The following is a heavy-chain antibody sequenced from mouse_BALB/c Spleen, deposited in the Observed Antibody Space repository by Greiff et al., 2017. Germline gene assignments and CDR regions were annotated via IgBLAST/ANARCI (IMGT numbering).Heavy chain of an antibody. Sequence: VQLKQSGAELVRSGASVKLSCTASGFNIKDYYMHWVKQRPEQGLEWIGWIDPENGDTEYAPKFQGKATMTADTASNTAYLQLSSLTSEDTAVYYCNAHYDYDGFDYWGQGTTLTVSS. CDR3: NAHYDYDGFDY. D-gene: IGHD2-4*01. CDR1: GFNIKDYY. CDR2: IDPENGDT. J-gene: IGHJ2*01. V-gene: IGHV14-4*02.